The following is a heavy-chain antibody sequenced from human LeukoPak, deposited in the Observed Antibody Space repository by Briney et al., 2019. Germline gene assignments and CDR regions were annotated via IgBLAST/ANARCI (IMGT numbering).Heavy chain of an antibody. D-gene: IGHD6-13*01. V-gene: IGHV3-20*04. CDR2: ANSNGRSA. J-gene: IGHJ4*02. CDR3: TRGYSTRHFPFDS. Sequence: GGSLRLSCAASGFNFDDYGMTWVRQIPGKGLEWVAGANSNGRSAGYAASVRGRFTISRDNAKNSLYLEMGSLRLEDTAFYYCTRGYSTRHFPFDSWGQGTLVTVSS. CDR1: GFNFDDYG.